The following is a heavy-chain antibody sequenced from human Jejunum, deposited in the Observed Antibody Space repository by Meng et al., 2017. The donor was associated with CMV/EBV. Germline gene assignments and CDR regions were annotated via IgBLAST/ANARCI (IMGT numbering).Heavy chain of an antibody. D-gene: IGHD4-11*01. V-gene: IGHV4-39*07. CDR1: GGSVSSTSYH. CDR2: ISYTGST. Sequence: SGGSVSSTSYHWGWVRQSPGKGLEWVGSISYTGSTYYNPSLERRLTISVDRSKNQFSLRLTTATAADAAVYYCVRVDTMTTFLLDSWGPGTLVTVSS. J-gene: IGHJ4*02. CDR3: VRVDTMTTFLLDS.